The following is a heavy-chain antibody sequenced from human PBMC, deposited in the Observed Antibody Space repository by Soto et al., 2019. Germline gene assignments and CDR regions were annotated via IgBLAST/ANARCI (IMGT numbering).Heavy chain of an antibody. CDR2: ISAYNGNI. Sequence: QVQLVQSGAEGKKPGASVKVSCKASGYTFTSYGISWVRQAPGQGLEWMGWISAYNGNINYAQKLQGRVAMTTDPSTITAYMERRSLRSDDTAVYYCARTGVVVVDARPHGAHFRYWFQGTLVTVSS. CDR1: GYTFTSYG. J-gene: IGHJ4*02. CDR3: ARTGVVVVDARPHGAHFRY. D-gene: IGHD2-15*01. V-gene: IGHV1-18*04.